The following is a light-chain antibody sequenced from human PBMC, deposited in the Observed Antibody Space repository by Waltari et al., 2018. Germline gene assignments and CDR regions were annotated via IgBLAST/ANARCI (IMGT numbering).Light chain of an antibody. CDR1: QGINNY. J-gene: IGKJ2*01. CDR3: QQYNYYPIT. Sequence: DIQMTQSPSSLSASVGDRVTITCRASQGINNYLAWFRQKPGKAPKSLIYGASSLQRGVPSKFSGSGSGTDFTLTISSLQPEDFATYYCQQYNYYPITFGQGTKLEIK. V-gene: IGKV1-16*02. CDR2: GAS.